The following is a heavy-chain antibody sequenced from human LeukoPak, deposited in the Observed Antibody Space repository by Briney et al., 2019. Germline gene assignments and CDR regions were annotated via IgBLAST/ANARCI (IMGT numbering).Heavy chain of an antibody. CDR3: ARDTGSGSPLDY. CDR2: IYHSGST. J-gene: IGHJ4*02. D-gene: IGHD3-10*01. CDR1: GYSLSSGYY. V-gene: IGHV4-38-2*02. Sequence: SETLSLTCTVSGYSLSSGYYWGWIRQPPGKGLEWIGSIYHSGSTYYNPSLKSRVTISVDTSKNQFSLKLSSVTAADTAVYYCARDTGSGSPLDYWGQGTLVTVSS.